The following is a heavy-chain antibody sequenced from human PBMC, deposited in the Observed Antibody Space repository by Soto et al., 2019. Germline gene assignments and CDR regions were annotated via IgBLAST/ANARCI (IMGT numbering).Heavy chain of an antibody. V-gene: IGHV1-69*01. CDR1: GGPFVSSA. CDR3: ARSQGSSTSLEIYYYYYYGMDV. J-gene: IGHJ6*02. D-gene: IGHD2-2*01. CDR2: IIPIPGTA. Sequence: QVQLVQSGAEVKKPGSSVKVSCKASGGPFVSSAISWVRQAPGQGLEWMGGIIPIPGTANYAQKFQGRVTIAADESTSTAYMELSSLRSEDTAVYYCARSQGSSTSLEIYYYYYYGMDVWGQGTTVTVSS.